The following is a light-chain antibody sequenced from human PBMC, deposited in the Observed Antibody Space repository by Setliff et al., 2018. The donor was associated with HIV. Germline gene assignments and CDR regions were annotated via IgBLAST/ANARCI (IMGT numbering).Light chain of an antibody. CDR3: SSYAITNTLP. CDR2: EVR. Sequence: QSVLTQPASVSGSPGQSITISFTGTNSDVGGYNYVSWYQQHPGRAPKLIIYEVRNRPSGVSHRFSGSKSGNTASLTISGLQAEYEADYYCSSYAITNTLPFGTGTKVTV. V-gene: IGLV2-14*01. CDR1: NSDVGGYNY. J-gene: IGLJ1*01.